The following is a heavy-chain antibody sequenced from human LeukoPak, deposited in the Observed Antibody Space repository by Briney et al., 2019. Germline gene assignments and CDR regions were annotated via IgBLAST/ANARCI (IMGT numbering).Heavy chain of an antibody. Sequence: PGGSLRLSCAASGFTFSSYGMHWVRQAPGKGLEWVAVIWYGGSNKYYADSVKGRFTISRDNSKNTLYLQMNSLRAEDTAVYYCANEKYSSSWYYFDYWGQGTLVTVSS. J-gene: IGHJ4*02. CDR3: ANEKYSSSWYYFDY. V-gene: IGHV3-30*02. CDR2: IWYGGSNK. D-gene: IGHD6-13*01. CDR1: GFTFSSYG.